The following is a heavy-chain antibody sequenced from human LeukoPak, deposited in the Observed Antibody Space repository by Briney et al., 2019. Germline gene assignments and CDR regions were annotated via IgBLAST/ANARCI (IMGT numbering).Heavy chain of an antibody. CDR2: IRDRDDNT. V-gene: IGHV3-23*01. Sequence: PGGSLRLSCVASGFTFTNYAMTWVRQAPGKGLEWVSGIRDRDDNTYYADSVKGRFTISRDNAKNSLYLQMNSLRAEDTAVYYCASGLELDYWGQGTLVTVSS. CDR3: ASGLELDY. J-gene: IGHJ4*02. CDR1: GFTFTNYA. D-gene: IGHD6-25*01.